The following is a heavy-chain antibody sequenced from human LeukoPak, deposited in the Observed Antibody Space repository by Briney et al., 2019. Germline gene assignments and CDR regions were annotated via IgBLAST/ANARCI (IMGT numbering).Heavy chain of an antibody. CDR2: MYYSGIT. CDR1: GGSISSSGYL. J-gene: IGHJ4*02. D-gene: IGHD5-24*01. Sequence: SETLPLTCTVSGGSISSSGYLWGWVRQPPGKGLEWIGIMYYSGITHYNPSLKSRVTISVDTSKTQFSLRLSSVTAADTAVYYCARGRRDAYDYPFDYWGQGTLVTVSS. V-gene: IGHV4-39*07. CDR3: ARGRRDAYDYPFDY.